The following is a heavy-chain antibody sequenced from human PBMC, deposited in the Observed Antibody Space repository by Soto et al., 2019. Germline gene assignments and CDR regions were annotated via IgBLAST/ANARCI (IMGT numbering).Heavy chain of an antibody. CDR2: ISYDESNI. V-gene: IGHV3-30*18. D-gene: IGHD3-3*01. J-gene: IGHJ3*02. CDR3: AKDKVPAVIIPAAVVDI. CDR1: GFTFNTYG. Sequence: QVQLVESGGGVVQPGRSLRLSCAASGFTFNTYGMHWVRQAPGKGLEWVAGISYDESNIYYADSVKGRFTISRDISKNTLFLQMNSLRAEDTAVYYCAKDKVPAVIIPAAVVDIWGQGAMVTVSS.